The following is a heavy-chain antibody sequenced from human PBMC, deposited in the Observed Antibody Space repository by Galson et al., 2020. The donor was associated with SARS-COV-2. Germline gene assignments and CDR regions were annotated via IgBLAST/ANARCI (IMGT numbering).Heavy chain of an antibody. CDR2: IYYSGST. V-gene: IGHV4-39*07. CDR1: GGSISSSSYY. CDR3: ARVYSSGWYVPNINFDY. D-gene: IGHD6-19*01. J-gene: IGHJ4*02. Sequence: ASETLSLTCTVSGGSISSSSYYWGWIRQPPGKGLEWIGSIYYSGSTYYNPSLKSRVTISVDTSQNQFSLKLSSVTAAATAVYSCARVYSSGWYVPNINFDYWGQGTLVTVSA.